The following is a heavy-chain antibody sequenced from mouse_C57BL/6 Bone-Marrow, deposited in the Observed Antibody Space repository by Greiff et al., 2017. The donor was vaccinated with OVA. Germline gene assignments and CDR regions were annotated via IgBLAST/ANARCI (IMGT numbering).Heavy chain of an antibody. CDR3: AGYDYDAMDY. Sequence: KLEESGPGLVKPSQSLFLTCSITGFPITSGYYWIWIRQSPGKPLEWMGYITHSGETFYNPSLQSPISITRETSKNQFFLQLNSVTTEDTAMYYCAGYDYDAMDYWGQGTSVTVSS. CDR1: GFPITSGYY. J-gene: IGHJ4*01. D-gene: IGHD1-1*02. CDR2: ITHSGET. V-gene: IGHV12-3*01.